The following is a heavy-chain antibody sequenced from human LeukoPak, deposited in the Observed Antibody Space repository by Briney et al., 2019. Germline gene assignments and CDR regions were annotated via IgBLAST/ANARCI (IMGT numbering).Heavy chain of an antibody. CDR1: GFTFSSYA. CDR2: ISGSGGST. J-gene: IGHJ4*02. V-gene: IGHV3-23*01. CDR3: AKLYSSGWSGLDY. Sequence: GGSLRLSCAASGFTFSSYAMSWVRQAPGKGLEWVSAISGSGGSTYYADSVKGRFTISRDNSKNTLYPQMNSLRAEDTAVYYCAKLYSSGWSGLDYWGQGTLVTVSS. D-gene: IGHD6-19*01.